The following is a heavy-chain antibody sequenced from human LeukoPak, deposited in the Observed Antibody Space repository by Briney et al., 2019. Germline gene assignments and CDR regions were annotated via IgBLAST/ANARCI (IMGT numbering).Heavy chain of an antibody. V-gene: IGHV5-51*01. Sequence: GESLKIPCKGSGYSFTSYWIGWVRQMPGKGLEWMGIIYPGDSDTRYSPSFQGQVTISADKSIGTAYLQWSSLKASDTAMYYCARQPFYCSGGSCYDFDYWGQGTLVTVSS. D-gene: IGHD2-15*01. CDR1: GYSFTSYW. CDR2: IYPGDSDT. CDR3: ARQPFYCSGGSCYDFDY. J-gene: IGHJ4*02.